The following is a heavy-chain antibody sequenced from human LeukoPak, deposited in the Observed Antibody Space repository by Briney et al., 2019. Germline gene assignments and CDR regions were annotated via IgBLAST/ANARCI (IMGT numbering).Heavy chain of an antibody. D-gene: IGHD3-10*01. CDR1: GFIIGTYG. Sequence: PGGSLRLSCAASGFIIGTYGMHWVRQAPGKGLDWVAVIWYDGSSQYYADSVKGRFTISRDSSKNTLYLQMNSLRAEDTAVYYCAREFGELYIDYWGQGTLVTVSS. CDR2: IWYDGSSQ. J-gene: IGHJ4*02. V-gene: IGHV3-33*01. CDR3: AREFGELYIDY.